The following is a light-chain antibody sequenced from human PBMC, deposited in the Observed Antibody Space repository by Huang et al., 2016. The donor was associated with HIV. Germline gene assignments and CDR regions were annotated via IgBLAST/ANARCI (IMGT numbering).Light chain of an antibody. J-gene: IGKJ1*01. CDR1: QGITDE. CDR2: GAS. V-gene: IGKV1-6*01. Sequence: AIQMTQSPSSLSASVGDRVTITCRASQGITDELAWYQQKPGKAPKLLISGASTVRSGVPSRFSGSGSGTDFTLTISSLQPEDYATYYCLQDHNYPRTFGQGTKVEI. CDR3: LQDHNYPRT.